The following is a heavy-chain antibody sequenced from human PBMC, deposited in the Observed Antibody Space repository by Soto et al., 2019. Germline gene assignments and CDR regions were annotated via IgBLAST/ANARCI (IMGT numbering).Heavy chain of an antibody. Sequence: LRLSCAASGFTFSSYGMHWVRQAPGKGLEWVAVISYDGSNKYYADSVKGRFTISRDNSKNTLYLQMNSLRAEDTAVYYCAKDIGRFLEWYYYGMDVWGQGTTVTSP. D-gene: IGHD3-3*01. CDR2: ISYDGSNK. CDR3: AKDIGRFLEWYYYGMDV. CDR1: GFTFSSYG. J-gene: IGHJ6*02. V-gene: IGHV3-30*18.